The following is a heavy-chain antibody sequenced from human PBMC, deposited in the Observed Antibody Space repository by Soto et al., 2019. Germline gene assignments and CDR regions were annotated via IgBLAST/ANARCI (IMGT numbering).Heavy chain of an antibody. J-gene: IGHJ6*02. V-gene: IGHV4-59*01. CDR1: GGSISGYY. Sequence: ETLSLTCTVSGGSISGYYWSWIRQPRGKGLEWIGYMYNTGSTVYNPSFKSRVTISVDTSKNQFSLKLNSVTAADTAVYYCARDLWGYCGTDCYPLDVWGQGTTXTVSS. CDR3: ARDLWGYCGTDCYPLDV. CDR2: MYNTGST. D-gene: IGHD2-21*02.